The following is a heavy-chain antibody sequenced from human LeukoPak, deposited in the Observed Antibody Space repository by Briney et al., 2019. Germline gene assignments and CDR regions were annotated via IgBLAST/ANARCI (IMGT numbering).Heavy chain of an antibody. CDR3: ARHAVYGDNGNCYYGMDV. D-gene: IGHD4-17*01. J-gene: IGHJ6*02. CDR1: GGSISSSSYY. Sequence: PSETLSLTCTVLGGSISSSSYYWGWIRQPPGKGLEWIGSIYYSGSTYYNPSLKSRVTISVDTPKNQLSLKLSSVTAADTAVYYCARHAVYGDNGNCYYGMDVWGQGTTVTVSS. V-gene: IGHV4-39*01. CDR2: IYYSGST.